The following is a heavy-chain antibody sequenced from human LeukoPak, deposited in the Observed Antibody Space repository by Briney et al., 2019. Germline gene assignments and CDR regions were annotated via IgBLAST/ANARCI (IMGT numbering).Heavy chain of an antibody. V-gene: IGHV3-30*04. D-gene: IGHD6-6*01. J-gene: IGHJ3*02. CDR3: ARAYTSSSFDALDI. CDR1: GFTFSTYS. Sequence: GGSLRLSCAASGFTFSTYSMHWVRQAPGKGLEWVAVISYDGSYKFYADSVKGRFTISRDNSENTLYLQMNNLRTDDTAVHYCARAYTSSSFDALDIWGQGTMVTVSS. CDR2: ISYDGSYK.